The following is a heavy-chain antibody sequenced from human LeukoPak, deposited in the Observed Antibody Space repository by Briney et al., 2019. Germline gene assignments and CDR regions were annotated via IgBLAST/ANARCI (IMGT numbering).Heavy chain of an antibody. D-gene: IGHD5-18*01. CDR2: IYHSGST. CDR3: ARPLDEGYSYGFDY. V-gene: IGHV4-38-2*01. J-gene: IGHJ4*02. CDR1: SYSISSGYY. Sequence: SETLSLTCAVSSYSISSGYYWGWIRQPPGKGLEWIGSIYHSGSTYYNPSLKSRVTISVDTSKNQFSLKLSSVTAADTAVYYCARPLDEGYSYGFDYWGQGTLVTVSS.